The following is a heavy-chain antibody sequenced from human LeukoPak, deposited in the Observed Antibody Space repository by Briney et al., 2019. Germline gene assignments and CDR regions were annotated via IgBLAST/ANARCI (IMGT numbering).Heavy chain of an antibody. V-gene: IGHV3-23*01. J-gene: IGHJ4*02. CDR1: GFTFSSYA. CDR3: AKDQWGWFVELYRGGTDY. CDR2: ISGSGGST. D-gene: IGHD3-10*01. Sequence: GGSLRLSCAASGFTFSSYAMSWVRQAPGKGLEWVSAISGSGGSTYYADSVKGRFTISRDNSKNTLYLQMNSLRAEDTAVYYCAKDQWGWFVELYRGGTDYWGQGTLVTVSS.